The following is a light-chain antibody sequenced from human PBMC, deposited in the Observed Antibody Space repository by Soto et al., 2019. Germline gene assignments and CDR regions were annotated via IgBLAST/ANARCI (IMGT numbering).Light chain of an antibody. V-gene: IGLV1-40*01. J-gene: IGLJ2*01. CDR3: QSYDSSLSVV. CDR2: GNN. Sequence: QSVLTQPPSVSGAPGQRVTISCTGSSSNIGAGYDVHWYQQLPGTAPKLLIYGNNNRPSGVPDRFSGSKSGTSASLAITGVQAEDEADYYCQSYDSSLSVVFGGGTKLTVL. CDR1: SSNIGAGYD.